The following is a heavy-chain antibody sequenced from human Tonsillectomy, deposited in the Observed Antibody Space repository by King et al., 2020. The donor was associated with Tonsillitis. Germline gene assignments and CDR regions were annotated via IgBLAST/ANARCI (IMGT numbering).Heavy chain of an antibody. CDR3: ARVYDFWSGYYTGTRIDGMDV. CDR2: ISSSGSTI. Sequence: VQLVESGGGLVKPGGSLRLSCAASGFTFSDYYMSWIRQAPGKGLEWVSYISSSGSTIYYADSVKGRFTISRDNAKNSLYLQMNSLRAEDTAVYYCARVYDFWSGYYTGTRIDGMDVWGQGTTVTVSS. V-gene: IGHV3-11*01. D-gene: IGHD3-3*01. CDR1: GFTFSDYY. J-gene: IGHJ6*02.